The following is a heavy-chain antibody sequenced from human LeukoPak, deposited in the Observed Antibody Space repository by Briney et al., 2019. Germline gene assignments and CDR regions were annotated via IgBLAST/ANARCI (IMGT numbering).Heavy chain of an antibody. D-gene: IGHD3-16*01. V-gene: IGHV3-21*01. Sequence: GGSLRLSCAASGFTFSSYSMNWVRQAPGKGLEWVSSISSSSNYIYYADSVKGRFTISRDNSKNTLYLQMNSLRAEDTAVYYCASGHSYALDYWGQGTPVTVSS. CDR2: ISSSSNYI. CDR1: GFTFSSYS. J-gene: IGHJ4*02. CDR3: ASGHSYALDY.